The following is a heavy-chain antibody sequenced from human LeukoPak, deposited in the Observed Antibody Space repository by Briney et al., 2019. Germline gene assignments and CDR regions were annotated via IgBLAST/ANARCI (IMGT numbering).Heavy chain of an antibody. CDR1: GGSFNCYY. D-gene: IGHD2-2*02. CDR2: INHSGST. CDR3: ARMVVPAAIPKLDPMDI. V-gene: IGHV4-34*01. Sequence: SETLSLTSAVYGGSFNCYYCSWIRQPPGKGLEWIGEINHSGSTNYNPSLKSRVTISVDTSKNQFSLKLSSVTAASTAVYYCARMVVPAAIPKLDPMDICGKGTPVTVSS. J-gene: IGHJ6*03.